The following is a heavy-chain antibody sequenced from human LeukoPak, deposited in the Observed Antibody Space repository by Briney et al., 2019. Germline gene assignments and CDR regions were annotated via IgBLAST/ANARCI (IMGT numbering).Heavy chain of an antibody. CDR3: ARHSFDTSGYYYALSAFDI. D-gene: IGHD3-22*01. CDR1: GGSISSSSYY. V-gene: IGHV4-39*01. CDR2: MYYSGST. J-gene: IGHJ3*02. Sequence: SETLSLTCTVSGGSISSSSYYWGWIRQPPGKGLEWIGSMYYSGSTYYNPSLKSRVTISVDTSKNQLSLKLSSVTAADTAVYYCARHSFDTSGYYYALSAFDIWGQGTMVTVSS.